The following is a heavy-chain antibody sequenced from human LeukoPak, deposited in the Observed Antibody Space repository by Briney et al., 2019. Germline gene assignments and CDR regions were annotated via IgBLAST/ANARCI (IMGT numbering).Heavy chain of an antibody. CDR1: GGSISSYY. V-gene: IGHV4-59*12. Sequence: SETLSHTCTVSGGSISSYYWSWIRQPPGKGLEWIGYIYYSGSTNYNPSLKSRVTISVDTSKNQFSLKLSSVTAADTAVYYCARGRPYCGGGCYFSRSYDYWGQGTLVTVSS. CDR2: IYYSGST. CDR3: ARGRPYCGGGCYFSRSYDY. J-gene: IGHJ4*02. D-gene: IGHD2-21*02.